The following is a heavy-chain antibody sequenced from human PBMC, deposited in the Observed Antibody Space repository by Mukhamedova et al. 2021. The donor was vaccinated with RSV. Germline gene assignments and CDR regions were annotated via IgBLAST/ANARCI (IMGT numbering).Heavy chain of an antibody. V-gene: IGHV1-8*01. Sequence: NSGNTGYAQKFQGRVTMTRNTSISTAYMELSSLRSEDTAVYSCARGNYGDYAFDYWGQGTLVTVPS. J-gene: IGHJ4*02. CDR3: ARGNYGDYAFDY. D-gene: IGHD4-17*01. CDR2: NSGNT.